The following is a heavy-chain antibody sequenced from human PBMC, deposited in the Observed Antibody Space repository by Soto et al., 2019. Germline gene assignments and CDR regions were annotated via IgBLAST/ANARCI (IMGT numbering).Heavy chain of an antibody. Sequence: QVQLVQSGAEVKKPGASVKVSCKASGYTFTGYCMHWVREAPGQGIEWMGWINPNSGGTNYAQKFQGWVTMTRDTSISTAYMELSRLRSDDTAVYYCARDYYGSGSYWFDPWGQGTLVTVSS. CDR3: ARDYYGSGSYWFDP. CDR2: INPNSGGT. V-gene: IGHV1-2*04. CDR1: GYTFTGYC. J-gene: IGHJ5*02. D-gene: IGHD3-10*01.